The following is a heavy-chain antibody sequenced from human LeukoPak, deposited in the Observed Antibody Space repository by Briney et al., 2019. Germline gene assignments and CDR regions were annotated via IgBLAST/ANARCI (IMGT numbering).Heavy chain of an antibody. CDR3: ARELLWFGERTSFDY. Sequence: SETLSLTCTVSGGSISSYYWGWIRQPPGKGLEWIGSIYYSGSTYYNPSLKSRVTISVDTSKNQFSLKLSSVTAADTAVYYCARELLWFGERTSFDYWGQGTLVTVSS. J-gene: IGHJ4*02. CDR1: GGSISSYY. CDR2: IYYSGST. V-gene: IGHV4-39*01. D-gene: IGHD3-10*01.